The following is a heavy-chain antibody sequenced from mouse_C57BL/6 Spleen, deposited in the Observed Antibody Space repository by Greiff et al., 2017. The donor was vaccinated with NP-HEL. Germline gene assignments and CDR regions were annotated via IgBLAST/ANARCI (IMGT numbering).Heavy chain of an antibody. Sequence: VHVKQSGPELVKPGASVKISCKASGYSFTDYNMNWVKQSNGKSLEWIGVINPNYGTTSYNQKFKGKATLTVDQSSSTAYMQLNSLTSEDSAVYYCARPLYSNYAMDYWGQGTSVTVSS. D-gene: IGHD2-5*01. CDR1: GYSFTDYN. V-gene: IGHV1-39*01. J-gene: IGHJ4*01. CDR2: INPNYGTT. CDR3: ARPLYSNYAMDY.